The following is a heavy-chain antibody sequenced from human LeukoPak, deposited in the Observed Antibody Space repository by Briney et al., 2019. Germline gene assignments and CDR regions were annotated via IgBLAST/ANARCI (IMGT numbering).Heavy chain of an antibody. CDR1: GGSISSYY. J-gene: IGHJ4*02. V-gene: IGHV4-59*01. D-gene: IGHD3-10*02. CDR3: AGAPGITMSPYYFDY. CDR2: IYYSGST. Sequence: SETLSLTCTVSGGSISSYYWSWIRQPPGKGLEWIGYIYYSGSTNYNPSLKSRVTISVDTSKNQFSLKPSSVTAADTAVYYCAGAPGITMSPYYFDYWGQGTLVTVSS.